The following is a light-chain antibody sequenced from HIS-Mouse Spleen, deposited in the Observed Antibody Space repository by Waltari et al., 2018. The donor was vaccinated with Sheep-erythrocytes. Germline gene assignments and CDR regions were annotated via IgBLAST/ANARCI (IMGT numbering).Light chain of an antibody. CDR1: KLGDKY. J-gene: IGLJ2*01. V-gene: IGLV3-1*01. Sequence: SYELTQPPSVSVSPGQTASITCSGDKLGDKYACWYPQKPGQSPVLVIYQDSQRPPGVPDRFAGSNSGNTATLTISGTQAMDEADYYCQAWDSSTVVFGGGTKLTVL. CDR3: QAWDSSTVV. CDR2: QDS.